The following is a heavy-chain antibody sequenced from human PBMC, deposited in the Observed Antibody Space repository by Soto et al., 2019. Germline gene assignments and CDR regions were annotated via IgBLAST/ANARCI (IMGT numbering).Heavy chain of an antibody. CDR3: ARGGSSSYYYYYGMDV. Sequence: GGSLRLSCAASGFTFSSYAMHWVRQAPGKGLEWVAVISYDGSNKYYADSVKGRFTISRDNSKNTLYLQMNSLRAEDTAVYDCARGGSSSYYYYYGMDVWGQGTTVTVSS. V-gene: IGHV3-30-3*01. D-gene: IGHD6-13*01. CDR2: ISYDGSNK. J-gene: IGHJ6*02. CDR1: GFTFSSYA.